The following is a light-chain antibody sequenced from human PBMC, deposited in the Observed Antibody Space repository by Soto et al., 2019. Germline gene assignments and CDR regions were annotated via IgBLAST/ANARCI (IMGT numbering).Light chain of an antibody. V-gene: IGLV2-14*03. J-gene: IGLJ1*01. CDR3: CSYTTSNTRQIV. Sequence: VLTQPASVSGSPGESITISCTGTSSDVGGYNYVSWYQQHPGKAPKFMIYDVSNRPSGVSNRFSGSKSGNTASLTISGLQAEDEADYYCCSYTTSNTRQIVFGTGTKVTVL. CDR1: SSDVGGYNY. CDR2: DVS.